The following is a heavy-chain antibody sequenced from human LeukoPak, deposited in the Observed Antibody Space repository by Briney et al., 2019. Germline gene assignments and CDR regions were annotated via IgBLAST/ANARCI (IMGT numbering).Heavy chain of an antibody. J-gene: IGHJ5*02. V-gene: IGHV4-59*01. CDR3: ARDGGGYYYGSGSYYNWFDP. CDR2: IYYSGST. CDR1: GGSITPYY. D-gene: IGHD3-10*01. Sequence: SETLSLTCTVSGGSITPYYWSWIRQPPGKGLEWIGYIYYSGSTNYNPSLKSRVTISVDTSKNQFSLKLSSVTAADTAVYYCARDGGGYYYGSGSYYNWFDPWGQGTLVTVSS.